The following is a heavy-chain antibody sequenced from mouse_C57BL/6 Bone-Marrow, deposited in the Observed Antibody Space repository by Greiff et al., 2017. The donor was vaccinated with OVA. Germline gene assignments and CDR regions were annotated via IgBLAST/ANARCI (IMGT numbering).Heavy chain of an antibody. V-gene: IGHV14-3*01. CDR1: GFNIKNTY. J-gene: IGHJ1*03. Sequence: EVQLQQSVAELVRPGASVKLSCTASGFNIKNTYMHWVQQRPEQSLEWIGRIDPANGNTKYAPKFQGKATITADTSSNTAYLQLSSLTSEDTAIYYCAPLYYGSSWYFDGWGTGTTVTVSS. D-gene: IGHD1-1*01. CDR2: IDPANGNT. CDR3: APLYYGSSWYFDG.